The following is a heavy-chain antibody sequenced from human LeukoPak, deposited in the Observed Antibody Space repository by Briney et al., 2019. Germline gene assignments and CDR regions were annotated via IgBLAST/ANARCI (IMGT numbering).Heavy chain of an antibody. CDR3: ASRPFLYGFRTYFDN. CDR1: GGSFSPFH. Sequence: SETLSLTCAVYGGSFSPFHWNWIRQSPAKGLEWLGEMKQSGTPRYNPSLQSRVTISVDKSKNQFSLNVRSVTAADTAVYYCASRPFLYGFRTYFDNWAQGTLVTVSS. D-gene: IGHD3-10*01. CDR2: MKQSGTP. V-gene: IGHV4-34*01. J-gene: IGHJ4*02.